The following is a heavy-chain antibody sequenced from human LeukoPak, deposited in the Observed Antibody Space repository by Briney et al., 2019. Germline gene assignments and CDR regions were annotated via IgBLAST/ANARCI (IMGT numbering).Heavy chain of an antibody. V-gene: IGHV4-59*12. D-gene: IGHD3-9*01. CDR1: GGSINTYY. CDR3: ASNYDILTGYLEYYFDY. CDR2: IFYSGST. J-gene: IGHJ4*02. Sequence: SETLSLTCAVSGGSINTYYWSWIRQPPGKGLEWIGNIFYSGSTNYNPSLKSRVTISVDTSKNQFSLKLSSVTAADTAVYYCASNYDILTGYLEYYFDYWGQGTLVTVSS.